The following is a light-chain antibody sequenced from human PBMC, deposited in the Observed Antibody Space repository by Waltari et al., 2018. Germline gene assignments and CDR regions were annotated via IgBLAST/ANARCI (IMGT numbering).Light chain of an antibody. CDR3: SSYAGYSSVV. Sequence: YQHHPGKDTKLIIYDVSGWPSGVSNRCSGSKSGNTASLTISGLQAEDDADYYCSSYAGYSSVVFGGGTKVTVL. J-gene: IGLJ2*01. V-gene: IGLV2-23*02. CDR2: DVS.